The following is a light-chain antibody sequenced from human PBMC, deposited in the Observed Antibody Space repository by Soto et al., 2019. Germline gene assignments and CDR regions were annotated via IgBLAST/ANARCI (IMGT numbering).Light chain of an antibody. Sequence: EIVMTQSPATLSVSPGERATLSCRASQSVASNLAWYQLKPGQAPRLLISGASTRATGIPARFSGSASGTEFTLTISSLQSEDFAVYYCQQYNNWPPTFGQGTKVDIK. J-gene: IGKJ1*01. CDR1: QSVASN. V-gene: IGKV3-15*01. CDR3: QQYNNWPPT. CDR2: GAS.